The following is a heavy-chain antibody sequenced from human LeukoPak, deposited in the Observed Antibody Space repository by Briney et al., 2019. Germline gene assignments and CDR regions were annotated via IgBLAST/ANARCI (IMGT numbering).Heavy chain of an antibody. CDR2: ISSYSSTI. V-gene: IGHV3-48*01. Sequence: GGSLRLSCAASGFTFSSYNMNWVRQAPGKGLEWVSYISSYSSTIYYADSVKGRFTISRDNAKNSLYLQMNSLRAGDTAVYYCARGHYYDSSGSKWGFDYWGQGTLVTASS. CDR3: ARGHYYDSSGSKWGFDY. J-gene: IGHJ4*02. D-gene: IGHD3-22*01. CDR1: GFTFSSYN.